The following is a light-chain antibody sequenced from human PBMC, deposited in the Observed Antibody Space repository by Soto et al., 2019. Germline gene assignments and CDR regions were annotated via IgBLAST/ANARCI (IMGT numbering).Light chain of an antibody. V-gene: IGKV1-39*01. CDR1: QSISTY. J-gene: IGKJ1*01. CDR3: QQTYSIPWT. Sequence: DIQMTQSPSSRSASAVDRVTITCRASQSISTYLNWYQHKPGKAPKVLIFTASSLQSGVPSRFSGSESGTDFTLTISTLQPEDFATYYCQQTYSIPWTFGQGTKVDIK. CDR2: TAS.